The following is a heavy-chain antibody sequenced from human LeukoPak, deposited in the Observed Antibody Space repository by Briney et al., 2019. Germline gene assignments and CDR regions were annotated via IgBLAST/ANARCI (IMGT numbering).Heavy chain of an antibody. V-gene: IGHV1-18*01. D-gene: IGHD2-2*01. J-gene: IGHJ5*02. CDR1: GYTFTSYG. Sequence: ASVKVSCKASGYTFTSYGISWVRQAPGHGLEWMGWISAYNGNTNYAQKLQGRVTMTTDTSTSTAYMELRSLRSDDTAVYYCARVALVVPAFDPWGQGTLVTVSS. CDR3: ARVALVVPAFDP. CDR2: ISAYNGNT.